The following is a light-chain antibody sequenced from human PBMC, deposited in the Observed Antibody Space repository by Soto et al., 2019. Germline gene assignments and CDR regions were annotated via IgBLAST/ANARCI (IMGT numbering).Light chain of an antibody. Sequence: DIHMTQSPATLSASVGDRVAITCRASQSVSIRLAWYQQKPGNAPRLLIYEASSLKSGVPSRFSGSGSGTEFTLTISSLQPDDFATYYCQQYYDYPWMFGQGTKVEIK. CDR2: EAS. CDR1: QSVSIR. CDR3: QQYYDYPWM. J-gene: IGKJ1*01. V-gene: IGKV1-5*01.